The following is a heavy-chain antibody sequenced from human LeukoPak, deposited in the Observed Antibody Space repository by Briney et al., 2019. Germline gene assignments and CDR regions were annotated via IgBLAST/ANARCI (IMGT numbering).Heavy chain of an antibody. V-gene: IGHV3-33*01. CDR1: GFTFSSYG. CDR3: ARPSNYYDTSAPGDY. Sequence: GRSLRLSCAASGFTFSSYGMHWVRQAPGKGLEWVAVIRYDGSNKYYADSVKGRFTISRDNSKNTLYLQMNSLRAEDTAVYYCARPSNYYDTSAPGDYWGQGTLVTVSS. D-gene: IGHD3-22*01. CDR2: IRYDGSNK. J-gene: IGHJ4*02.